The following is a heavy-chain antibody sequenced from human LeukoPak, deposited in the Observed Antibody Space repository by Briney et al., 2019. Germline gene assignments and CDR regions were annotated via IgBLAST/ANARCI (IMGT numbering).Heavy chain of an antibody. Sequence: SETLSLTCTVSGGSISSSSYYWGWIRQPPGKGLEWIGSIYYSGSTYYNPSLKSRVTISVDTSKNQFSLKLSSVTAADTAVYYCARSGWNWFDYWGQGTLVTVSS. CDR2: IYYSGST. CDR1: GGSISSSSYY. CDR3: ARSGWNWFDY. D-gene: IGHD6-19*01. J-gene: IGHJ4*02. V-gene: IGHV4-39*01.